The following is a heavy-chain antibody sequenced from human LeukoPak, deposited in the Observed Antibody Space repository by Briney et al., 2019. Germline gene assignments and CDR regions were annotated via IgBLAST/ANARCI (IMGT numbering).Heavy chain of an antibody. D-gene: IGHD2-8*02. V-gene: IGHV3-23*01. J-gene: IGHJ4*02. CDR2: FDGNGPNT. CDR1: GFTFSSFA. Sequence: GGSLRLSCAASGFTFSSFAMTWVRQAPGKGLEWVSGFDGNGPNTYYADSVKGRWTISRDNSRNTLYLEVNSLRPEDTAIYYCAKPRTTGLGWAQFDYWGQGSLVTVSS. CDR3: AKPRTTGLGWAQFDY.